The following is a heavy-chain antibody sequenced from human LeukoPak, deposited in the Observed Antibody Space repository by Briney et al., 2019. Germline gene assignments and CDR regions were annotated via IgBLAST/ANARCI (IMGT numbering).Heavy chain of an antibody. CDR3: AKEPSSRNYA. J-gene: IGHJ5*02. CDR1: GFTVSNNY. V-gene: IGHV3-66*01. Sequence: GGSLRLSCAVSGFTVSNNYMSWVRQAPGKGLEWVSGFYSGGSSYYADSVKGRFTISRDNSKSTLYLQMNSLRAEDTAVYYCAKEPSSRNYAWGQGTLVTVSS. D-gene: IGHD4-11*01. CDR2: FYSGGSS.